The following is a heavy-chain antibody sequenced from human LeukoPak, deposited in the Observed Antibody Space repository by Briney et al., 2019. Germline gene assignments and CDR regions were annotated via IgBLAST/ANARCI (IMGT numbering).Heavy chain of an antibody. D-gene: IGHD2-15*01. CDR2: ISANGFDT. J-gene: IGHJ6*02. CDR3: ARGVPEGATHFYYYYGMDV. Sequence: GGSLRLSCTASGFTFSSYAMTWVRQAPGKGLEWVSSISANGFDTYYADSVKGRFTISRDNSKNTLYLQMNSLRAEDTAIYYCARGVPEGATHFYYYYGMDVWGQGTTVTVSS. CDR1: GFTFSSYA. V-gene: IGHV3-23*01.